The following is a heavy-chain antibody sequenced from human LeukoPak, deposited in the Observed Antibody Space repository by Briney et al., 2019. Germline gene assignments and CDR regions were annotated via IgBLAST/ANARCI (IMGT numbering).Heavy chain of an antibody. Sequence: SETLSLTCTVSGGSISGYYWTWIRQSPGKGLEWIGYISFSGSTNYNPSLKSRVTTSVDTSKNQFSLNLNSVTAADSAVYYCARVRPLWDRVFDYWGQGTLVTVSS. D-gene: IGHD1-26*01. CDR1: GGSISGYY. CDR2: ISFSGST. V-gene: IGHV4-59*01. J-gene: IGHJ4*02. CDR3: ARVRPLWDRVFDY.